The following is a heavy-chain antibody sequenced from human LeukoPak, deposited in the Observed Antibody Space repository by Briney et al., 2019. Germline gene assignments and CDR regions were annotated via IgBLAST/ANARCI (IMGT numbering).Heavy chain of an antibody. D-gene: IGHD5-24*01. CDR3: ARVRDGYNWYFDL. Sequence: ASVKVSCKASGYTFTGYYMHWVRQAPGQGLEWMGWINPNSGGTNYAQKSQGWVTMTRDTSISTAYMELSRLRSDDTAVCYCARVRDGYNWYFDLWGRGTLVTVSS. J-gene: IGHJ2*01. V-gene: IGHV1-2*04. CDR1: GYTFTGYY. CDR2: INPNSGGT.